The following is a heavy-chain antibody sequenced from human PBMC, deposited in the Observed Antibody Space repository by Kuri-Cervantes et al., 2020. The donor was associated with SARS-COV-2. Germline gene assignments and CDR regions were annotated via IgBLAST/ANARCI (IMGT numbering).Heavy chain of an antibody. CDR3: ARVDRTGGNAFVDY. CDR1: GFTVSSNY. CDR2: IYSGGST. Sequence: GESLKISCAASGFTVSSNYMSWVRQAPGKGLEWVSVIYSGGSTYYADSVKGRFTISIDNSKNTLYLQMNSLRAEDTAVYYCARVDRTGGNAFVDYWGQGTLVTVSS. V-gene: IGHV3-53*01. D-gene: IGHD4-23*01. J-gene: IGHJ4*02.